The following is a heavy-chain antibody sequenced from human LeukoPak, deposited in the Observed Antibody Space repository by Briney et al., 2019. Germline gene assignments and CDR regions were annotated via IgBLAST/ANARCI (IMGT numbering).Heavy chain of an antibody. Sequence: SETLSLTCTVSGGSISSYYWSWIRQPPGKGLEWIGYIYYSGSTNYNPSLKSRVTISVDTSKNQFSPKLSSVTAADTAVYYCARDSSYRGLDYWGQGTLVTVSS. CDR1: GGSISSYY. D-gene: IGHD1-26*01. CDR3: ARDSSYRGLDY. V-gene: IGHV4-59*01. CDR2: IYYSGST. J-gene: IGHJ4*02.